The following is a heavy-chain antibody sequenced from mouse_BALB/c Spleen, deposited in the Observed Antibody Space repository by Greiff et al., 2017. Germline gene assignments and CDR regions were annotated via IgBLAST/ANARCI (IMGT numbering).Heavy chain of an antibody. CDR1: GFTFSSYT. V-gene: IGHV5-6-4*01. J-gene: IGHJ4*01. D-gene: IGHD1-2*01. Sequence: DVMLVESGGGLVQPGGSLKLSCAASGFTFSSYTMSWVRQTPEKRLEWVAYISSGGSYTYYPDSVKGRFTISRDNAKNTLYLQMSSLKSEDTAMYYCTRFTTATIYSNYYAMDYWGQGTSVTVSS. CDR2: ISSGGSYT. CDR3: TRFTTATIYSNYYAMDY.